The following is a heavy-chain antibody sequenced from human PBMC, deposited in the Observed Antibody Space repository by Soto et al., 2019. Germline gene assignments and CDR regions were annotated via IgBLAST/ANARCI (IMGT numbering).Heavy chain of an antibody. D-gene: IGHD3-16*01. V-gene: IGHV3-23*01. Sequence: GGSLRLSCAASGFTFSSYAMSWVRQAPGKGLEWVSAIGGSGGTTFYADSVKGRFTISRDNSKDTLYLQMNILRAEDTAVYYCAKVFGAGPLYYYYGVDVWGQGTTVTVSS. CDR1: GFTFSSYA. J-gene: IGHJ6*02. CDR3: AKVFGAGPLYYYYGVDV. CDR2: IGGSGGTT.